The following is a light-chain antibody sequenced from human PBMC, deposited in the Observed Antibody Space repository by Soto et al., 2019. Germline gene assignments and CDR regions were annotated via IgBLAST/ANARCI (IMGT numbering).Light chain of an antibody. CDR3: QQYHDWRRT. V-gene: IGKV3-15*01. CDR2: GAT. Sequence: IMMTQSPATLSVSRGGRITISCSTSQRLHGSVLWFQKKSGQPPRLLTCGATARVAGVPVRFSGSGGGTEFTLTISSLQSEDFASYFCQQYHDWRRTFGQGTKVDIK. CDR1: QRLHGS. J-gene: IGKJ2*01.